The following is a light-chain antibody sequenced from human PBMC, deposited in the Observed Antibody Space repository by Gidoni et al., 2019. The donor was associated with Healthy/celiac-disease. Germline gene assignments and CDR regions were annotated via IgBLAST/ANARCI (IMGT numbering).Light chain of an antibody. CDR2: DAS. CDR3: QQFNSYPRT. J-gene: IGKJ3*01. CDR1: PGISSA. Sequence: AIQLTQSPSSLSASVGDRVTITCRASPGISSALAWYQQKPGKAPNLLIYDASSLESGVPSRFSGSGSGTDFTLTISSLQPEDFATYYCQQFNSYPRTFGPGTKVDIK. V-gene: IGKV1-13*02.